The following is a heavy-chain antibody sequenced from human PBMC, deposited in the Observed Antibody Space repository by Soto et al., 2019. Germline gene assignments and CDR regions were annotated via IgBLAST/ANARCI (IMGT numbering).Heavy chain of an antibody. CDR2: IRSSSSTI. CDR3: ARDHGDYCDYGMDV. J-gene: IGHJ6*02. V-gene: IGHV3-48*02. CDR1: GFTFSTYS. Sequence: EVRLVESGGGLVQPGGSLRLSCAASGFTFSTYSMNWVRQAPGKGLEWVSYIRSSSSTIYYADSVKGRFTISRDNAKNSLYLQMNGLRDEDTAVYYCARDHGDYCDYGMDVWGQGTTVTVSS.